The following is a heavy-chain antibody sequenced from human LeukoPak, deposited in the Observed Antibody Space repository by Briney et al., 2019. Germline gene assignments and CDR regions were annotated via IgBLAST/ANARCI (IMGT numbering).Heavy chain of an antibody. J-gene: IGHJ4*02. D-gene: IGHD4-17*01. CDR3: ARDFGSTTVAPDYFDY. Sequence: GGSLRLSCAASGFTFSSYETNWVRQAPGKGLEWVSYISRSGSNKHYADSVKGRFTISRDNAKNSLYLQMNSLRAEDTAVYYCARDFGSTTVAPDYFDYWGQGTLVTVSS. V-gene: IGHV3-48*03. CDR2: ISRSGSNK. CDR1: GFTFSSYE.